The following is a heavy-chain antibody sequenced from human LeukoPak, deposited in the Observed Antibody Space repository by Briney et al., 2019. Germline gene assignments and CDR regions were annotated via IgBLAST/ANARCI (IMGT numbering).Heavy chain of an antibody. CDR1: GYTFTNYG. CDR3: ARRLNSDYSFDY. Sequence: ASVTVSCKASGYTFTNYGFSWVRQAPGKGLEWMEWITVYNGDTNFAQKLQGRLTMTTDTSTNTAYMELRSLRSDDTAVYYCARRLNSDYSFDYWGQGTLVTVSS. V-gene: IGHV1-18*01. J-gene: IGHJ4*02. CDR2: ITVYNGDT. D-gene: IGHD4-23*01.